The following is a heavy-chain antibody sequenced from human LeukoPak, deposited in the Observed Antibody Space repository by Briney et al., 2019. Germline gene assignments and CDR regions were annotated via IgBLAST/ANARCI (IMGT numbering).Heavy chain of an antibody. CDR3: ARGSGSYYDSSDY. CDR2: INQDGSEK. CDR1: GFTLSSYW. J-gene: IGHJ4*02. D-gene: IGHD1-26*01. V-gene: IGHV3-7*02. Sequence: GGSLRLSCAASGFTLSSYWMTWVRQAPGKGLEWVANINQDGSEKYYVDSVKGRFTISRDNAKNSLYLQMNSLRAEDTAVYYCARGSGSYYDSSDYWGQGTLVTVSS.